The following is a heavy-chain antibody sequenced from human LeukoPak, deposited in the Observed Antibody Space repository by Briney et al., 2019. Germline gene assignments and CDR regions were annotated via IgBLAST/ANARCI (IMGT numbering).Heavy chain of an antibody. V-gene: IGHV4-31*03. D-gene: IGHD3-10*01. Sequence: PSETLSLTCTVSGGSISSGGYYWSWIRQHPGKGLEWIEYIYYSGSTYYNPSLKSRVTISIDTSKNQFSLKLSSVTAADTAVYYCASLLPTISVVREGVPYWGQGTLVTVSS. CDR3: ASLLPTISVVREGVPY. CDR2: IYYSGST. CDR1: GGSISSGGYY. J-gene: IGHJ4*02.